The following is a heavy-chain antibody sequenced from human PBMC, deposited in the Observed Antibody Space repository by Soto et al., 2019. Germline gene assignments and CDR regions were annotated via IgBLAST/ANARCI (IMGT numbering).Heavy chain of an antibody. J-gene: IGHJ4*02. V-gene: IGHV1-69*12. D-gene: IGHD5-12*01. CDR1: GGTFSSYA. CDR3: ARSSCYDQRPFDY. Sequence: QVQLVQSGAEVKKPGSSVKVSCKASGGTFSSYAISWVRQAPGQGLEWMGGIIPIFGTANYAQKFEGRVTITADESTSSAYRELTSLRSEDTAVYYCARSSCYDQRPFDYRGQGTLVTGST. CDR2: IIPIFGTA.